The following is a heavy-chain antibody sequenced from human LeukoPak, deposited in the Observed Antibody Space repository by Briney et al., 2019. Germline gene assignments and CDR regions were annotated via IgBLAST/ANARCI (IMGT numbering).Heavy chain of an antibody. J-gene: IGHJ4*02. CDR3: AKTGYSSGWYRIWDY. V-gene: IGHV3-23*01. Sequence: PGGSLRLSCAASGFTFSSFEMSWVRQAPGKGLEWVSAISGSGGSAYYADSVKGRFTISRDNSRNSLSPQMNSLRAEDTALYYCAKTGYSSGWYRIWDYWGQGTLVTVSS. CDR1: GFTFSSFE. CDR2: ISGSGGSA. D-gene: IGHD6-19*01.